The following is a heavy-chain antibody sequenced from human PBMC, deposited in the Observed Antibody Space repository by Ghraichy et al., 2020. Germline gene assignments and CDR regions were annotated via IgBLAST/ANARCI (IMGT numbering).Heavy chain of an antibody. CDR2: INQDGSEK. V-gene: IGHV3-7*03. J-gene: IGHJ4*02. CDR3: ATSESGRAGSTY. D-gene: IGHD3-3*01. CDR1: GFSFSTYW. Sequence: SLRLSCAASGFSFSTYWMSWVRQAPGKGLEWVANINQDGSEKYYVDSVKGRFTMSRDNAKNSLYLQMNTLRADDTAVYYCATSESGRAGSTYWGQGTLVTVSS.